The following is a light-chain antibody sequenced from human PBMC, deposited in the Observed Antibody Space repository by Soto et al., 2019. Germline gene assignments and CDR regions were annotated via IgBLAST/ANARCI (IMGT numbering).Light chain of an antibody. CDR2: EGS. CDR1: TSDVGTSKL. V-gene: IGLV2-23*01. Sequence: SVLTEPASVSGSPGQSIAISCTGTTSDVGTSKLVSWYQQHPGKAPKLIIFEGSKRPSGVSDRFSGSKSGNTASLTISGLQAEDEADYYCCSYGGSNNALFGGGTKLTVL. J-gene: IGLJ2*01. CDR3: CSYGGSNNAL.